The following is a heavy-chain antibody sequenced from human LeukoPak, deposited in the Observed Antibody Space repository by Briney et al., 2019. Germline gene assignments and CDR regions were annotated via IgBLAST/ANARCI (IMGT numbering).Heavy chain of an antibody. D-gene: IGHD6-13*01. CDR3: ARLSGIAAAVGY. V-gene: IGHV1-2*02. CDR2: INPNSGGT. CDR1: GYTFTGYY. J-gene: IGHJ4*02. Sequence: ASVKVSCKASGYTFTGYYMHWVRQAPGQGLEWMGWINPNSGGTNYAQKFQGRVTMTRDTSISTAYMELSRLRSGDTAVYYCARLSGIAAAVGYWGQGTLVTVSS.